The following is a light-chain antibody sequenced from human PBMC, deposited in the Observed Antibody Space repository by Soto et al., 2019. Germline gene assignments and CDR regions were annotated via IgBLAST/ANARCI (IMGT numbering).Light chain of an antibody. Sequence: EIVLKHSPATLSFPLGESATLSCRASQSVSSYLAWYQQKPGQGPRLLIYDASNRATGVSARFSGSGYGTDFTLTISSLEPDDFAVYYCHQRSSWPRGTFGQGTKVDI. CDR2: DAS. CDR1: QSVSSY. J-gene: IGKJ1*01. CDR3: HQRSSWPRGT. V-gene: IGKV3-11*01.